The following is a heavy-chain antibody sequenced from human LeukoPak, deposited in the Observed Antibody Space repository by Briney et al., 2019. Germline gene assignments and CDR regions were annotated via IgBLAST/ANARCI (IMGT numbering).Heavy chain of an antibody. CDR3: ARGLKGDCSGGSCYPHFDY. J-gene: IGHJ4*02. Sequence: KPSETLSLTCTVSVGSISSGGYYWSWIRQHPGKGLEWIGYIYYSGSTYYNPSLKSRVTISVDTSKNQFSLKLSSVTAADTAVYYCARGLKGDCSGGSCYPHFDYWGQGTLVTVSS. CDR1: VGSISSGGYY. D-gene: IGHD2-15*01. V-gene: IGHV4-31*03. CDR2: IYYSGST.